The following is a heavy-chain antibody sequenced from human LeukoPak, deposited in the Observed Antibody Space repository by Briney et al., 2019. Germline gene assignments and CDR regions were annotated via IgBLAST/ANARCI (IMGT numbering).Heavy chain of an antibody. D-gene: IGHD6-13*01. V-gene: IGHV3-9*01. CDR2: ISWNSGSI. Sequence: PGGSLRLSCAASGFSFDDYAMHWVRQAQGKGLEWVSGISWNSGSIGYADSVKGRFTISRDNAKNSLYLQMNSLRAEDTALYYCAKDWYSSSLLAFDIWGQGTMVTVSS. CDR3: AKDWYSSSLLAFDI. J-gene: IGHJ3*02. CDR1: GFSFDDYA.